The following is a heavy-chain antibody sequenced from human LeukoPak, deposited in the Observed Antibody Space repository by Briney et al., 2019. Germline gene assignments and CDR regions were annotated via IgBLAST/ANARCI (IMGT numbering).Heavy chain of an antibody. V-gene: IGHV3-7*02. CDR3: ARGYYYASGSLWDIRRYYYMDA. CDR1: GVTFSSYW. D-gene: IGHD3-10*01. Sequence: GGSLRLSCAASGVTFSSYWMSWVRQGPGKGLEWGSNIKQDGSEKYYVDSVKGGFTIYRDNDKNSLYLQMNSLRAEDTAVYYCARGYYYASGSLWDIRRYYYMDAWGKGTTVTVSS. J-gene: IGHJ6*03. CDR2: IKQDGSEK.